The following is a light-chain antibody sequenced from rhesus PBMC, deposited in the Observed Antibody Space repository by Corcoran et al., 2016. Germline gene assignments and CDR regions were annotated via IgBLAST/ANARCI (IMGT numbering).Light chain of an antibody. J-gene: IGKJ3*01. V-gene: IGKV1-74*01. CDR3: QHGYGTPFT. Sequence: DIQMTQSPSSLSASVGDRVTITCRASENVNNYLNWYQQKPGKAPKHLIYKGSTLQSGVPSRFSGSGSGTVYTFTISSLQPEDVATYYCQHGYGTPFTFGPGTKLDIK. CDR1: ENVNNY. CDR2: KGS.